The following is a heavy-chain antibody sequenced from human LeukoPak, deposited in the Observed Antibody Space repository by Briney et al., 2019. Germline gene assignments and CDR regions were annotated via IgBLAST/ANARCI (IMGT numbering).Heavy chain of an antibody. J-gene: IGHJ6*02. Sequence: SETLSLTCTVSGGSISSYYWSWIRQPPGKGLEWIGYIYYSGSTNYNPSLKSRVTISVDTSKNQFSLKLSSVTAADTAVYYCARGLGVPTDFWSGYYTGYYYYGMDVWGQGTTVTVSS. CDR1: GGSISSYY. CDR2: IYYSGST. CDR3: ARGLGVPTDFWSGYYTGYYYYGMDV. D-gene: IGHD3-3*01. V-gene: IGHV4-59*01.